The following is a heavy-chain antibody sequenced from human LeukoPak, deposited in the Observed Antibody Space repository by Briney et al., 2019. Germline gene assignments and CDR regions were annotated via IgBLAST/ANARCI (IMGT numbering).Heavy chain of an antibody. CDR1: GFTFSSYS. D-gene: IGHD2-15*01. CDR2: ISSSSSYI. J-gene: IGHJ4*02. CDR3: ARDDCSGGSCAFDY. V-gene: IGHV3-21*01. Sequence: GGSLRPSCAASGFTFSSYSMNWVRQAPGKGLEWVSSISSSSSYIYYADSVKGRFTISRDNAKNSLYLQMNSLRAEDTAVYYCARDDCSGGSCAFDYWGQGTLVTVSS.